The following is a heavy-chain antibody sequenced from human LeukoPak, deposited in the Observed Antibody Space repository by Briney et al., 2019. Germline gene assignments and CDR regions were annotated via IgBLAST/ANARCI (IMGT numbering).Heavy chain of an antibody. CDR1: GFTFSSHN. D-gene: IGHD3-10*01. Sequence: QTGGSLRLSCAASGFTFSSHNMNWVRQAPGRGLEWVSFIRGGSNTIYYADSVKGRFTVSRDNAKSSLCLQMNSLRDEDTAVYFCARDSGYPSGSWWWYFDLWGRGILVTVSS. CDR2: IRGGSNTI. V-gene: IGHV3-48*02. CDR3: ARDSGYPSGSWWWYFDL. J-gene: IGHJ2*01.